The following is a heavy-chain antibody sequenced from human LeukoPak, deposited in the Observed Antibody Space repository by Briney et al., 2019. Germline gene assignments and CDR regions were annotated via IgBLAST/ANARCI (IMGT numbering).Heavy chain of an antibody. Sequence: SETLSLTCTVSGGSISYYYWSWIRQPPGKGLEWIGYIYYSGTTNYNPSLKSRVTISVDTSKNQFSLKLSSFTAADTAVYYCARPLKTDMVKAHFDYWGQGTLVIVSS. CDR2: IYYSGTT. CDR3: ARPLKTDMVKAHFDY. CDR1: GGSISYYY. D-gene: IGHD5-18*01. J-gene: IGHJ4*02. V-gene: IGHV4-59*08.